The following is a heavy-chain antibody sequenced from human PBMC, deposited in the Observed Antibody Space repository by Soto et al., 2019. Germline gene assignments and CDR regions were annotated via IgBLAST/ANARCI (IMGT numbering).Heavy chain of an antibody. D-gene: IGHD6-6*01. CDR3: ARERPDGARLDP. CDR2: IYYSGST. Sequence: QVQLQESGPGLVKPSQTLSLTCTVSGGSISSGDYYWSWIRQPPGKGLEWIGYIYYSGSTYYNPSLKSRVTISVDTSKNQSPLKLSSVTAADTAVDYCARERPDGARLDPWGQGTLVTVSS. CDR1: GGSISSGDYY. J-gene: IGHJ5*02. V-gene: IGHV4-30-4*01.